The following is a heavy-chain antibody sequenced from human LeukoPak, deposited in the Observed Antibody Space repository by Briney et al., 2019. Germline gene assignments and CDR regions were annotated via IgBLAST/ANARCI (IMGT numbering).Heavy chain of an antibody. D-gene: IGHD3-10*01. J-gene: IGHJ4*02. V-gene: IGHV3-48*02. CDR3: ARGPGELLFSEFDY. CDR1: GFTFSSYS. CDR2: ISSSSSTI. Sequence: GGSLRLSCAASGFTFSSYSMNWVRQAPGKGLEWVSYISSSSSTIYYADSVKGRFTISRDNAKNSLYLQMNSLRDEDTAVYYCARGPGELLFSEFDYWGQGTLVTVSS.